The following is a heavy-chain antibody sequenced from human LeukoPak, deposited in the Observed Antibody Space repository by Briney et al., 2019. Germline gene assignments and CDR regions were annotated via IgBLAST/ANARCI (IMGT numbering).Heavy chain of an antibody. Sequence: PGGSLRLSCGASGFIFDDYAMHWVRQAPGKGLEWVSGISGNSGRIAYADSVKGRFTVSRDNAKNSLYLQMNSLRAEDTALYYCAKDKVSPYYYGSGSQTFDPWGQGTLVTVSS. V-gene: IGHV3-9*01. CDR3: AKDKVSPYYYGSGSQTFDP. CDR1: GFIFDDYA. CDR2: ISGNSGRI. J-gene: IGHJ5*02. D-gene: IGHD3-10*01.